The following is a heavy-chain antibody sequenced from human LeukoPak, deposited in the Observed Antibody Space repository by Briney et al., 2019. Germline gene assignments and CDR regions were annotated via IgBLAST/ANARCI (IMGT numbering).Heavy chain of an antibody. CDR2: IIPIFGTA. Sequence: ASVKVSCKASGYTFTSYYMHWVRQAPGQGLEWMGGIIPIFGTANYAQKFQGRVTITADESTSTAYMELSSLRSEDTAVYYCARVRGEWELVFDYWGQGTLVTVSS. CDR3: ARVRGEWELVFDY. J-gene: IGHJ4*02. CDR1: GYTFTSYY. D-gene: IGHD1-26*01. V-gene: IGHV1-69*13.